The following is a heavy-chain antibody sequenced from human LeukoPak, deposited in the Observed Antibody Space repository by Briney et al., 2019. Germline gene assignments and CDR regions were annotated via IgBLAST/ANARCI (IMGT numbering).Heavy chain of an antibody. CDR2: VRHSGST. J-gene: IGHJ4*02. V-gene: IGHV4-34*01. CDR3: AGATATGTGRAFHY. Sequence: SETLSLTCAVYGESITAYYWTWIRQPPGERLEWIGEVRHSGSTNYNPSLKSRVTMSVDMSKNQFSLKLNSVTAADTAVYYCAGATATGTGRAFHYWAQGNLVPVSS. CDR1: GESITAYY. D-gene: IGHD3-10*01.